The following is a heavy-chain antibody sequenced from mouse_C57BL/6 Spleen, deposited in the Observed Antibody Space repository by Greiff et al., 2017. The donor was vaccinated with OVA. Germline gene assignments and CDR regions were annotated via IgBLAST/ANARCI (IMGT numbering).Heavy chain of an antibody. V-gene: IGHV5-16*01. D-gene: IGHD4-1*01. J-gene: IGHJ1*03. CDR3: AREKGELYWYFDV. Sequence: EVMLVESEGGLVQPGSSMKLSCTASGFTFSDYYMAWVRQVPEKGLEWVANINYDGSSTYYLDSLKSRFIISRDNAKNILYLQMSSLKSEDTATYYCAREKGELYWYFDVWGTGTTVTVSS. CDR1: GFTFSDYY. CDR2: INYDGSST.